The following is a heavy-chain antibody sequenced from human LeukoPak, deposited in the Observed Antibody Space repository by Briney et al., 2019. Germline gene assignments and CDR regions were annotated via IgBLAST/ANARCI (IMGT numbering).Heavy chain of an antibody. D-gene: IGHD1-26*01. Sequence: SETLSLTCDVYGGSFSGFYWNWIRQPPGKGLEWIGEIDHSGSTNYNPSLKSRVTISVDRANNQFSLKLSSVTAADTAVYYCARGGRFVGAKDVWGKGTTVTVSS. V-gene: IGHV4-34*01. CDR2: IDHSGST. CDR1: GGSFSGFY. CDR3: ARGGRFVGAKDV. J-gene: IGHJ6*04.